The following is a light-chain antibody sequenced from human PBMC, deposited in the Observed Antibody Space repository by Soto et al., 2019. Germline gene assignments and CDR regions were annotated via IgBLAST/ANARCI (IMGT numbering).Light chain of an antibody. CDR1: QGISSY. J-gene: IGKJ4*01. Sequence: AIRMTQSPSSFSASTGDRVTIPCRASQGISSYLAWYQQKPGKAPKLLIYAASTLQSGVPSRFSGSRSGTDVTLHISCLQSEDFATYYCQQYYSYPLTFGGGNKVEIK. V-gene: IGKV1-8*01. CDR3: QQYYSYPLT. CDR2: AAS.